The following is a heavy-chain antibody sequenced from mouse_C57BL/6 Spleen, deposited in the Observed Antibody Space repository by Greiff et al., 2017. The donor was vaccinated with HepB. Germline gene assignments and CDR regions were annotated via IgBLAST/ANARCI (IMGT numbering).Heavy chain of an antibody. CDR3: ARLRGWGPCYFDY. V-gene: IGHV1-50*01. J-gene: IGHJ2*01. CDR2: IDPSDSYT. CDR1: GYTFTSYW. Sequence: VQLQQPGAELVKPGASVKLSCKASGYTFTSYWMQWVKQRPGQGLEWIGEIDPSDSYTNYNQKFKGKATLTVDTSSSTAYMQLSSLTSEDSAVYYCARLRGWGPCYFDYWGQGTTLTVSS. D-gene: IGHD2-3*01.